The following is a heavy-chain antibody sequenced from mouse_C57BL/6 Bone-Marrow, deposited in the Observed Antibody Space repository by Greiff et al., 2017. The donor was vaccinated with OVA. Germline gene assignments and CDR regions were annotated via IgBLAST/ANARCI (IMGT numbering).Heavy chain of an antibody. Sequence: VKLQESGAELVRPGASVTLSCKASGYTFTDYEMHWVKQTPVHGLEWIGAIDPETGGTAYNQKFKGKAILTADKSSSTAYMELRSLTSEDSAVYYCTKARWDFDYWGQGTTLTVSS. J-gene: IGHJ2*01. CDR1: GYTFTDYE. CDR2: IDPETGGT. D-gene: IGHD3-2*02. V-gene: IGHV1-15*01. CDR3: TKARWDFDY.